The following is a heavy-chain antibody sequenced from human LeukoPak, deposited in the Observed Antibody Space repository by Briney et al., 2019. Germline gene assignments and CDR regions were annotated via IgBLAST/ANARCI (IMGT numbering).Heavy chain of an antibody. D-gene: IGHD4-17*01. CDR3: ARLPTVTTSGDY. V-gene: IGHV5-51*01. J-gene: IGHJ4*02. CDR2: IYPGDSHT. CDR1: GYSFTSYW. Sequence: GESLKISCKGSGYSFTSYWIGWVRQMPGKGLEWMGVIYPGDSHTRYSPSFQGQVTISADKSISTAYLQWNSLKASDTAMYFCARLPTVTTSGDYWGQGTLVTVSS.